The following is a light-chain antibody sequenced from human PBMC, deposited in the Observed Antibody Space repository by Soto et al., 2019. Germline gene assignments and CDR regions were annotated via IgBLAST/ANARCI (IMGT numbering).Light chain of an antibody. CDR3: QHYDNLPPFP. V-gene: IGKV1-33*01. J-gene: IGKJ3*01. CDR1: QDSRKY. Sequence: DIQMTQSPSSLSASLGVRVTITCQASQDSRKYLSWYQQKPGRAPKLLIYVASNLATGVPCRFSGSGYGTDFNLSISSLQPQDIATYYCQHYDNLPPFPFGPGTKVAI. CDR2: VAS.